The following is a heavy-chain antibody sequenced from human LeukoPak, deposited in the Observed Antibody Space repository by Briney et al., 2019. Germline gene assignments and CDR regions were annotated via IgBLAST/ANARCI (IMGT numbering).Heavy chain of an antibody. D-gene: IGHD4-17*01. Sequence: GGSLTLSCAASGFTFSSYAMSWVRQAPGKGLEWVSAISGSGGSTYYADSVKGRFTISRDNSKNTLYLQMNSLRAEDTAVYYCAKCGEDYGDYVGDYWGQGTLVTVSS. CDR1: GFTFSSYA. V-gene: IGHV3-23*01. CDR2: ISGSGGST. J-gene: IGHJ4*02. CDR3: AKCGEDYGDYVGDY.